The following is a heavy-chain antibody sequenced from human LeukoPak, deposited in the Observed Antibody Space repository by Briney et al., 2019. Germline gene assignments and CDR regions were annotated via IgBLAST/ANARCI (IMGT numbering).Heavy chain of an antibody. CDR1: GFTFSRNA. V-gene: IGHV3-30*03. CDR3: ARAGVYDTTFDY. Sequence: GGSLRLSCVVSGFTFSRNAMHWVRQAPGKGPEWVAIISYDGSDKYYADSVKGRFTISRDNAKNSLYLQMNSLRAEDTAVYYCARAGVYDTTFDYWGQGTLVTVSS. J-gene: IGHJ4*02. D-gene: IGHD3-22*01. CDR2: ISYDGSDK.